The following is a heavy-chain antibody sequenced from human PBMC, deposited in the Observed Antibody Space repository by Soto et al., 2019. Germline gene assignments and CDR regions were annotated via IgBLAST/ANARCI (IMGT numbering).Heavy chain of an antibody. V-gene: IGHV1-2*02. CDR3: ARQKYSSSWFYDY. CDR1: GYTFTVYY. D-gene: IGHD6-13*01. J-gene: IGHJ4*02. Sequence: ASVKVSCKASGYTFTVYYIHWLRQAPVQGPEWMGWIDPNSGDTNYAQKFQGRVTMTRGSSISTAYMELSRLRSDDTAVYYCARQKYSSSWFYDYWGQGTLVTVSS. CDR2: IDPNSGDT.